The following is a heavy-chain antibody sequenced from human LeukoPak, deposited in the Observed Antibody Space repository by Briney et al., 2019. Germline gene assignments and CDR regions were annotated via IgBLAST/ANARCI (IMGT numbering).Heavy chain of an antibody. CDR2: IYPGASDT. J-gene: IGHJ4*02. V-gene: IGHV5-51*01. CDR3: ASLLLGYCTGTTCPFDY. Sequence: GESLKISCQGSGYTFTPYWIVWVRQLPGKGLECMVLIYPGASDTRYSPSFQGQVTISADKSINTAYLQWGSLKASDTAMYYCASLLLGYCTGTTCPFDYWGPGTLVTVSS. CDR1: GYTFTPYW. D-gene: IGHD2-8*02.